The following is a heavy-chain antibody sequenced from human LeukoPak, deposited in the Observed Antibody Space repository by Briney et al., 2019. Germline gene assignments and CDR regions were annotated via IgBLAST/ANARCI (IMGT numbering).Heavy chain of an antibody. CDR2: IYYSGST. Sequence: SETLSLTCTVSGGSISSGDYYWSWIRQPPGKGLEWIGYIYYSGSTYYNPSLKSRVTISVDTSKNQFSLKLSSVTAADTAVYYCARDRLWFEALYGMDVWGQGTTVTVSS. D-gene: IGHD3-10*01. CDR1: GGSISSGDYY. V-gene: IGHV4-30-4*01. J-gene: IGHJ6*02. CDR3: ARDRLWFEALYGMDV.